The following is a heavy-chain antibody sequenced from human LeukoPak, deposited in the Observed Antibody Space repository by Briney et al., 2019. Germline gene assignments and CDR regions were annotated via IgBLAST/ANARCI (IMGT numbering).Heavy chain of an antibody. J-gene: IGHJ6*03. CDR3: ARGGPPGYYYDYYMDV. CDR2: VYYSATT. CDR1: GGSVTSYY. V-gene: IGHV4-59*02. Sequence: SETLSLTCTVSGGSVTSYYWSWIRQPPGKGLEWIGYVYYSATTNYNPSVRSRVTISVDSSKNQFSLKMSSVTAADTAVYFCARGGPPGYYYDYYMDVWGKGTTVTISS.